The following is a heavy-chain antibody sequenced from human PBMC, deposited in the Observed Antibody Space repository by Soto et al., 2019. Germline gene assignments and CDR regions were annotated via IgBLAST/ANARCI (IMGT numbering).Heavy chain of an antibody. J-gene: IGHJ4*02. Sequence: ASLKVSGKASGYIFTDYYMHWVRQAPGQGLEWMGWINPKSGFTKALQKFQGRIALTRDTSISTFYMELTRLTSDDMAVYYCARDRGQNSGYFWGQVTLVTVSS. D-gene: IGHD5-12*01. CDR3: ARDRGQNSGYF. V-gene: IGHV1-2*02. CDR2: INPKSGFT. CDR1: GYIFTDYY.